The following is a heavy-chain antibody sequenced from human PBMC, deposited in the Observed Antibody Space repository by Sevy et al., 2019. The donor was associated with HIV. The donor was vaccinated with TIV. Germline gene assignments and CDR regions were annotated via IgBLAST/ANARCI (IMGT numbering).Heavy chain of an antibody. Sequence: SETLSLTCTVSGGSMTNYYWSWIRQTPGKGLEWIAFIYYSGSTSYSPSLESRVTISVDTSKNQFSLKLSSVTAADTAVYYCARQYSGYGNKNWFDPWGQGTLVTVSS. D-gene: IGHD5-12*01. J-gene: IGHJ5*02. CDR3: ARQYSGYGNKNWFDP. CDR1: GGSMTNYY. CDR2: IYYSGST. V-gene: IGHV4-59*01.